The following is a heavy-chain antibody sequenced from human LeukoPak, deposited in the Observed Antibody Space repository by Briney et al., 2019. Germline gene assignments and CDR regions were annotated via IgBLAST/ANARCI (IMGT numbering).Heavy chain of an antibody. CDR2: INPNSGGT. V-gene: IGHV1-2*02. CDR3: ARGAHYDFWSGYSRATRDY. J-gene: IGHJ4*02. D-gene: IGHD3-3*01. Sequence: ASVKVSCKASGYTFTSYYMHWVRQAPGQGLEWMGWINPNSGGTNYAQKFQGRVTMTRDTSISTAYMELSRLRSDDTAVYYCARGAHYDFWSGYSRATRDYWGQGTLVTVSS. CDR1: GYTFTSYY.